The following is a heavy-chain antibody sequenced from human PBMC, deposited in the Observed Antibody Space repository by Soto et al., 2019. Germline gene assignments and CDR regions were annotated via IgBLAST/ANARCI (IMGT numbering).Heavy chain of an antibody. CDR2: LYYTGST. J-gene: IGHJ4*02. D-gene: IGHD3-10*01. Sequence: QVQLQESGPGLVKPSQTLSLTCSGSGGSIRRGGYYWSWIRPHPGKGLEWIGYLYYTGSTSYTPARKSRLTLSVDTSKNQFSRKLSSVTAADTAVYYCARFRGWPTYYFDYWGQGTLVTVSS. V-gene: IGHV4-31*03. CDR1: GGSIRRGGYY. CDR3: ARFRGWPTYYFDY.